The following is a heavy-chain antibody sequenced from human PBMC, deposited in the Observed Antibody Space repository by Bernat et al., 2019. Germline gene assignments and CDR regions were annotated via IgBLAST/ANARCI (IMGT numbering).Heavy chain of an antibody. CDR3: ARDPTSYYYYYMDV. Sequence: QVQLVQSGAEVKKPGASVKVSCKASGYTFTSYAMHWVRQAPGQRLEWMGWINAGNGNTKYSQKFQGRVTITRDTSASTAYMELSSLRSEDTAVYYCARDPTSYYYYYMDVWGKGTTVTVSS. CDR1: GYTFTSYA. J-gene: IGHJ6*03. V-gene: IGHV1-3*01. D-gene: IGHD4-17*01. CDR2: INAGNGNT.